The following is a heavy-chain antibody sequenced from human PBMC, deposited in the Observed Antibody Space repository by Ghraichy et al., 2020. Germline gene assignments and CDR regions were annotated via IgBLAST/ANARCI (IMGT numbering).Heavy chain of an antibody. CDR1: GFNFSTYA. Sequence: GGSLRLSCSASGFNFSTYAMHWVRQAPGKGLEYVSGISDDGGHTYYADSVKGRFTISRDNSKNTLYLQMSSLRAEDTAVYYCVKSCSSTRNLRADAFDIWGQGTMVTVSS. V-gene: IGHV3-64D*06. D-gene: IGHD2-2*01. J-gene: IGHJ3*02. CDR3: VKSCSSTRNLRADAFDI. CDR2: ISDDGGHT.